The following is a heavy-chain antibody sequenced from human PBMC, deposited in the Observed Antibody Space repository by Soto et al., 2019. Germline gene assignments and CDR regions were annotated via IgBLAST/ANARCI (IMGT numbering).Heavy chain of an antibody. CDR2: IKQGGAET. D-gene: IGHD5-18*01. V-gene: IGHV3-7*01. CDR3: ASLDTARVETAGY. CDR1: GLSFSNIW. Sequence: GGSLRLSCVASGLSFSNIWTSWVRQAPGKGLEWVANIKQGGAETYYVDSVKGRFTISKDNAKNSLYLQMNSLRVEDTALYYCASLDTARVETAGYWGHGTLVTVSS. J-gene: IGHJ4*01.